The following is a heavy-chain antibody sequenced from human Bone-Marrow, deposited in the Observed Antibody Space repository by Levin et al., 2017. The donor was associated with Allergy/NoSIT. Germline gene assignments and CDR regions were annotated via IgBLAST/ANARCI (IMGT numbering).Heavy chain of an antibody. Sequence: GGSLRLSCEASGFSFSDHYMDWVRQATGKGLEWVGRSRNKGNSYTTEYAASVKGRFTISRDNSKNTLYLRMNSLRAEDTALYYFARDRFPSIDRRYWGGNWFDAWGQGTLVSVSS. CDR3: ARDRFPSIDRRYWGGNWFDA. CDR2: SRNKGNSYTT. V-gene: IGHV3-72*01. CDR1: GFSFSDHY. J-gene: IGHJ5*02. D-gene: IGHD2-8*02.